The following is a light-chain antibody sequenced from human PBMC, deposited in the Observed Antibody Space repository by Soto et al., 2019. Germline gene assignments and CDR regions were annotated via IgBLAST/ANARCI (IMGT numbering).Light chain of an antibody. CDR2: GNN. CDR1: ISNIGAGYG. Sequence: QSVLTQPPSVSGAPGQRVTISCTGSISNIGAGYGVHWYQQLPGTAPKLLIYGNNNRPSGVPDRFSGSKSGTSASLAITGLQAEDEADYYCQSYDSSLSGHVVFGGGTKVTVL. V-gene: IGLV1-40*01. CDR3: QSYDSSLSGHVV. J-gene: IGLJ2*01.